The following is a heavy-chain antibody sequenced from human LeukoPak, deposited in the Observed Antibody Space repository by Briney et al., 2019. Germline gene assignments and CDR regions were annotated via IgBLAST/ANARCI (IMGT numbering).Heavy chain of an antibody. CDR2: ISYDGSNK. J-gene: IGHJ4*02. CDR3: ARDSLPYCGGDCYADW. V-gene: IGHV3-30*01. D-gene: IGHD2-21*02. Sequence: GGSVRLSCAASGFTFSGYALHWVRQAPGKGLEWVAVISYDGSNKYYPDSVKGRFTISRDNSKNTVYLQMNSLRAEDTAVYYCARDSLPYCGGDCYADWWGQGTLVTVSS. CDR1: GFTFSGYA.